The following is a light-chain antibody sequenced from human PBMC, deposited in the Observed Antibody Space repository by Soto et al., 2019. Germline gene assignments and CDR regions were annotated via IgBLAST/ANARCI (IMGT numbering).Light chain of an antibody. CDR2: EVS. J-gene: IGLJ1*01. Sequence: QSALTQPPSASGSPGQSVTISCTGTSSDVGGYNYVSWYQQHPGKAPKLMIYEVSKRPSGVPDRFSGSKSGNTASLTVSGLQAEDEADYHCSSYAGDYMFVFGTGTKVTVL. CDR3: SSYAGDYMFV. CDR1: SSDVGGYNY. V-gene: IGLV2-8*01.